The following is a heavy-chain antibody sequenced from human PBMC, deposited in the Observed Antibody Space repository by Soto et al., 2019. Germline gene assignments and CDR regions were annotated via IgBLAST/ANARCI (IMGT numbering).Heavy chain of an antibody. Sequence: GASVKVSCKASGYTFTSYDINWVRQATGQGLEWMGWMNHNSGNTGYAQKFQGRVTMTRNTSISTAYMELSSLRSEDMAVYYCASSPTVTTVTTPNDYWGQGTLVTVSS. V-gene: IGHV1-8*01. J-gene: IGHJ4*02. CDR1: GYTFTSYD. D-gene: IGHD4-17*01. CDR3: ASSPTVTTVTTPNDY. CDR2: MNHNSGNT.